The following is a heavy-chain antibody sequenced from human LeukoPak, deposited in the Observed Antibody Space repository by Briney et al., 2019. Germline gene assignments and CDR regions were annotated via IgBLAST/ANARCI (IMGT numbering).Heavy chain of an antibody. J-gene: IGHJ6*02. CDR1: GYTFTSYA. CDR3: ARWGFYYYYGMDA. Sequence: ASVKVPCKPSGYTFTSYALHRVRQAPGQRLAWMGWINAGNGNTKYSQKLQGRVTITRDTSASTAYMELSSLRSEDTAVYYCARWGFYYYYGMDAWGQGTTVTVSS. CDR2: INAGNGNT. D-gene: IGHD7-27*01. V-gene: IGHV1-3*01.